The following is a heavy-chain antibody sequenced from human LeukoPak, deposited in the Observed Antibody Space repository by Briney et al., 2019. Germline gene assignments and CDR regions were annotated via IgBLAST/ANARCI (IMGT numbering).Heavy chain of an antibody. V-gene: IGHV3-48*03. CDR3: ARDFSDVRGNIFDS. D-gene: IGHD3-10*02. CDR1: GFTFSSYE. J-gene: IGHJ4*02. CDR2: ISSSGSTI. Sequence: GGSLRLSCAASGFTFSSYEMNWVRQAPGKGLEWVSYISSSGSTIYYADSVKGRFTISRDNAKNSVYLQMNSLRAEDTAVYYCARDFSDVRGNIFDSWGQGTLVTVSS.